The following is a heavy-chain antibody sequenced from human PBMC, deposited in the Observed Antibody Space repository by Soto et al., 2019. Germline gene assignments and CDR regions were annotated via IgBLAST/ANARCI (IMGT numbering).Heavy chain of an antibody. Sequence: SVKVSCKASGGTFSSYTISWVRQAPGQGLEWMGRIIPILGIANCAQKFQGRVTITADKSTSTAYMELSSLRSEDTAVYYCASDTIFGVAPYWFDPWGQGTLVTAPQ. CDR1: GGTFSSYT. CDR3: ASDTIFGVAPYWFDP. D-gene: IGHD3-3*01. J-gene: IGHJ5*02. V-gene: IGHV1-69*02. CDR2: IIPILGIA.